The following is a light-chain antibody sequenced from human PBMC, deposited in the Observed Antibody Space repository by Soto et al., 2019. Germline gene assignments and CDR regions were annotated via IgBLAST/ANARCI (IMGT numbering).Light chain of an antibody. Sequence: QSALTQPASVSGSPGQSITISCTGTSSDVGAYNSVSWYQQHPGKAPKVMIYEVSNRPSGVSNRFSGSKSGNTASLTISGLQAEDEADYYCSSYTGTRSVIFGGGTQVPVL. V-gene: IGLV2-14*01. J-gene: IGLJ2*01. CDR2: EVS. CDR3: SSYTGTRSVI. CDR1: SSDVGAYNS.